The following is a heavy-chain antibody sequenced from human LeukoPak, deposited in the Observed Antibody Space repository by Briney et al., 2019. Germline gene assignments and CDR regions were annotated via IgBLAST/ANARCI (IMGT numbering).Heavy chain of an antibody. Sequence: PGRSLRLSCAASGFTFSSYAMHWVRQAPGKGLEWVAVISYDGSNKYYADSVKGRFTISRDNSKNTLYLQMSSLRAEDTAVYYCARERTLVVTATGHFDYWGQGTLVTASS. V-gene: IGHV3-30-3*01. J-gene: IGHJ4*02. CDR1: GFTFSSYA. CDR3: ARERTLVVTATGHFDY. D-gene: IGHD2-21*02. CDR2: ISYDGSNK.